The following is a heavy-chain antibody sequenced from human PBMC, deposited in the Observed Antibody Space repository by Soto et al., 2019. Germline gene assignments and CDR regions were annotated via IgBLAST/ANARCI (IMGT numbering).Heavy chain of an antibody. J-gene: IGHJ4*02. CDR3: ARDRSYGWVDY. V-gene: IGHV3-74*01. CDR2: INEDGSTT. D-gene: IGHD5-18*01. Sequence: EVQLVESGGGLVQPGGSLRLSCAASGFTFSTHWMHWVRQAPGKGLVWVSRINEDGSTTNYADSVKGRFTISRDNAKNTLYLQMSSLRAEDTAIYYGARDRSYGWVDYWGQGTLVTVSS. CDR1: GFTFSTHW.